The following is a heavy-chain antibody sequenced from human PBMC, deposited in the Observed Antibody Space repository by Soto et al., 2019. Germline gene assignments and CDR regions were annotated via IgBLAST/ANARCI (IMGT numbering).Heavy chain of an antibody. CDR2: INPNSGST. CDR3: ARYCSSVSCYDEI. CDR1: GYTFIGYY. J-gene: IGHJ3*02. V-gene: IGHV1-2*02. D-gene: IGHD2-15*01. Sequence: GASVKVSCKASGYTFIGYYIHWVRQAPGQGLEWMGWINPNSGSTNYAQKFQGRVTMTKDTSISTTYMDLSRLISDDTAVYCCARYCSSVSCYDEIWGQGTMVTVSS.